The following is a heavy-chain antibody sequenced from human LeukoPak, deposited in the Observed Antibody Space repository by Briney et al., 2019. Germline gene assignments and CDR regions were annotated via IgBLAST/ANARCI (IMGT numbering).Heavy chain of an antibody. CDR1: GGSISSYY. CDR2: IYYSGSI. J-gene: IGHJ6*02. Sequence: SETLSLTCTVSGGSISSYYWSWIRQPPGKGLEWLGYIYYSGSINYNPSLKSRVTISVDTSKNQFSLKLSSVTAADTAVYYCARAPPIAVASFFATPYYYYGMDVWGQGTTVTVSS. V-gene: IGHV4-59*01. CDR3: ARAPPIAVASFFATPYYYYGMDV. D-gene: IGHD6-19*01.